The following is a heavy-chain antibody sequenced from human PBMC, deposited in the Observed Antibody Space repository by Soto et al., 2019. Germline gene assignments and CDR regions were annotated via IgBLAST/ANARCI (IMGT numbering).Heavy chain of an antibody. Sequence: SETLSLTCTVSGGSISSYYWSWIRQPPGKGLEWIGYIYYSGSTNYNPSLKSRVTISVDTSKNEFSLKLSSVTAADTAVYYCARVTFFWGFLYPYYFDFWGQGTLVTVSS. CDR3: ARVTFFWGFLYPYYFDF. CDR1: GGSISSYY. CDR2: IYYSGST. V-gene: IGHV4-59*12. J-gene: IGHJ4*02. D-gene: IGHD3-3*01.